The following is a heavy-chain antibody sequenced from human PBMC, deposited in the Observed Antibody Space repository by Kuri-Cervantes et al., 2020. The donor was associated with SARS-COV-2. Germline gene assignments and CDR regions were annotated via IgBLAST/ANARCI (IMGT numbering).Heavy chain of an antibody. CDR3: AKEGFFYGSGRHFDY. Sequence: GGSLRLSCAASGFTFSSYAMSWVRQAPGKGLEWVSAISGSGGSTYFADSVKGRFTISRDNSKNTLYLQMNSLRAEDTAVYYCAKEGFFYGSGRHFDYWGQGTLVTVSS. V-gene: IGHV3-23*01. D-gene: IGHD3-10*01. CDR1: GFTFSSYA. CDR2: ISGSGGST. J-gene: IGHJ4*02.